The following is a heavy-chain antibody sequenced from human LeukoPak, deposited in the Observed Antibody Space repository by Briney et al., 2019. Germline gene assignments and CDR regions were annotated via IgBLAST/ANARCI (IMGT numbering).Heavy chain of an antibody. CDR2: IYYSGST. D-gene: IGHD3-22*01. J-gene: IGHJ4*02. Sequence: PSETLSLTCAVYGGSFTNYYWTWIRQPPGKGLEWIGYIYYSGSTYYNPSLKSRLTISVDTSENQFSLNLSSVTAADTAVYYCARSTYYYDSSGYYLVDYWGQGTLVTVSS. V-gene: IGHV4-30-4*08. CDR3: ARSTYYYDSSGYYLVDY. CDR1: GGSFTNYY.